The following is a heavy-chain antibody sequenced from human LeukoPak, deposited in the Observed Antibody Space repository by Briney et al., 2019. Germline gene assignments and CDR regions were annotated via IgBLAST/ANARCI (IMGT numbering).Heavy chain of an antibody. CDR3: ARDPPRIVGVVAATNSYGRDV. CDR2: ISAYNGNT. CDR1: GYTFTSYG. D-gene: IGHD2-15*01. J-gene: IGHJ6*02. Sequence: ASVKVSCKASGYTFTSYGISWVRQAPGQGLEWMGWISAYNGNTNYAQKLQGRVTMTTDTSTSTAYMELRSLRSDDTAVYYCARDPPRIVGVVAATNSYGRDVGAQGPRVPV. V-gene: IGHV1-18*01.